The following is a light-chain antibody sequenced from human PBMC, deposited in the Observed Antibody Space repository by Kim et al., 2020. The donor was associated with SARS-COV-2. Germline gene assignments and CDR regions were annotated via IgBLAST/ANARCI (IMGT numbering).Light chain of an antibody. CDR2: SDN. V-gene: IGLV1-44*01. J-gene: IGLJ2*01. CDR1: GSNLGRNP. CDR3: AAWDDSLNVVL. Sequence: QSVLSQPPSASGTPGQRVSISCSGSGSNLGRNPVNWYQQLPGTAPKILIHSDNQRPSGVPDRFSGSGSDTSASLAISGLQSEDEADYYCAAWDDSLNVVLFGGGTQLTVL.